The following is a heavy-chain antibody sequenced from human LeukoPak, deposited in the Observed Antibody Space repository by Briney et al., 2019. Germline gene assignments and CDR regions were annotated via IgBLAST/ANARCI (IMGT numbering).Heavy chain of an antibody. V-gene: IGHV3-7*01. J-gene: IGHJ4*02. D-gene: IGHD6-6*01. Sequence: GGSLRLSCAASGFTLSSYWMSWVRQAPGKGLEWVANIKQDGSEKYYVDSVKGRFTISRDNAKNSLYLQMNSLRAEDTAVYYCARPYSSSSDFDYWGQGTLVTVFS. CDR1: GFTLSSYW. CDR2: IKQDGSEK. CDR3: ARPYSSSSDFDY.